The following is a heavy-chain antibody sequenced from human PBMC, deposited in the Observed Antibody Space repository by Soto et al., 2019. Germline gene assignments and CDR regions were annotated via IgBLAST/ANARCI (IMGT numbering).Heavy chain of an antibody. CDR2: TYYRSRWYN. Sequence: QVQLQESGPGLVKPSQTLSLTCAISGDSVSSNSAAWNWIRLSPSRGLEWLARTYYRSRWYNDYAVSVRGRITVNPDTSKNWYSLPLTSVTPEDTAVYYCAGTTSHQWYYMDVWGKGTTVTVSS. CDR1: GDSVSSNSAA. D-gene: IGHD1-7*01. CDR3: AGTTSHQWYYMDV. J-gene: IGHJ6*03. V-gene: IGHV6-1*01.